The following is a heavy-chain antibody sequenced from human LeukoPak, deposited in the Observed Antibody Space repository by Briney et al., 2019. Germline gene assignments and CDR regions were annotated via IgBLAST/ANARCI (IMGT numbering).Heavy chain of an antibody. J-gene: IGHJ6*03. D-gene: IGHD2-21*01. CDR1: GGTFSSYA. CDR3: ARAPPVAYYMDV. V-gene: IGHV1-69*01. CDR2: IIPIFGTA. Sequence: ASVKVSCKASGGTFSSYAISWVRRAPGQGLEWMGGIIPIFGTANYAQKFQGRVTITADESTSTAYMELSSLRSEDTAVYYCARAPPVAYYMDVWGKGTTVTVSS.